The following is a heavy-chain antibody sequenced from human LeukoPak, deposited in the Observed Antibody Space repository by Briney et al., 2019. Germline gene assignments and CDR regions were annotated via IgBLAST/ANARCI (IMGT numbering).Heavy chain of an antibody. CDR3: AKDRSIAAAGLDY. D-gene: IGHD6-13*01. CDR2: IKYDGNNK. J-gene: IGHJ4*02. CDR1: GFTFSDYG. Sequence: GGSLRLSCAASGFTFSDYGMPWVRQAPGKGLEWVSFIKYDGNNKYYADSVKGRFTISRDNSKNTLYLQMSSLRAEDTAVYYCAKDRSIAAAGLDYWGQGTLVTVSS. V-gene: IGHV3-30*02.